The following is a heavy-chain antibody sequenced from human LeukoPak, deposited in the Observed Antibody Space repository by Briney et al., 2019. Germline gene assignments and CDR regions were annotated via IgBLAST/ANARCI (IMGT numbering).Heavy chain of an antibody. CDR1: GFTFSSYA. J-gene: IGHJ4*01. D-gene: IGHD6-13*01. CDR3: ARDGTAAGLYFDL. CDR2: ISGSGGST. V-gene: IGHV3-23*01. Sequence: PGGSLRLSCAASGFTFSSYAMSWVRQAPGKGQEWVSAISGSGGSTYYADSVKGRFTISRDNSKNTLYLQMNSLRAEDTAVYYCARDGTAAGLYFDLWGQGTLVTVSS.